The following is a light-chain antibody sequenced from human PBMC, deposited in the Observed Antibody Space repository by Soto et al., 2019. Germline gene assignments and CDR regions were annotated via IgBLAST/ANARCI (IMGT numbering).Light chain of an antibody. Sequence: EIVLTQSPGILSLSPGERATLSCRASQRVSSSYLAWYQQKPSQAPRLLIYGASSRATGIPDRFSGSGSGTDFTLTISRLEPEDFAVYYCQQYGSSPATFGQGTKLEIK. CDR1: QRVSSSY. CDR3: QQYGSSPAT. J-gene: IGKJ2*01. V-gene: IGKV3-20*01. CDR2: GAS.